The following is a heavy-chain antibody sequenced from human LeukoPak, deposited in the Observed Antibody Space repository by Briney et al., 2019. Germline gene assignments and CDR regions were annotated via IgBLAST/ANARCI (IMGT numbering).Heavy chain of an antibody. D-gene: IGHD3-16*01. Sequence: PGGSLRLSCAATGFTFSSHSMNWVRQAPGTGLEWVSYISSGSATIYYADSVKGRFTISRDNAKNSLYLQMSGLRDEDTAVYYCASGSYGQFDYWGQGTLVTVSS. J-gene: IGHJ4*02. CDR3: ASGSYGQFDY. V-gene: IGHV3-48*02. CDR1: GFTFSSHS. CDR2: ISSGSATI.